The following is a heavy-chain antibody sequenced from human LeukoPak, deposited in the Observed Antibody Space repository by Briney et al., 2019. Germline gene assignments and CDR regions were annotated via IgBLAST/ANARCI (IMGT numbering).Heavy chain of an antibody. J-gene: IGHJ4*02. Sequence: GGSLRLSCAASGFTFSSYGMHWVRQAPGKGLEYVSGIGPDGGTTYYAKSVKGRFTISRDNSKNMVYLQMGSLRADDMAVYYCARGAQLTDYWGQGTLVTVSS. CDR2: IGPDGGTT. D-gene: IGHD6-13*01. CDR3: ARGAQLTDY. CDR1: GFTFSSYG. V-gene: IGHV3-64*01.